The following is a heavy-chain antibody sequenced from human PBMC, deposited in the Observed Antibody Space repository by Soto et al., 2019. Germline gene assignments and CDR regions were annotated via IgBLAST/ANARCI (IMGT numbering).Heavy chain of an antibody. J-gene: IGHJ4*01. V-gene: IGHV3-9*01. CDR2: ISWNSGTI. Sequence: EVQLVESGGGLVQPGRSLRLSCAASGFIFDDYAMHWVRQAPGKGLEWVSSISWNSGTIVYADSVKGRFTISRDNAKNFLYPQMNRPGTLDPALYYCTKGPKTSCFAPVDYWGPGNLVNLPS. D-gene: IGHD2-2*01. CDR1: GFIFDDYA. CDR3: TKGPKTSCFAPVDY.